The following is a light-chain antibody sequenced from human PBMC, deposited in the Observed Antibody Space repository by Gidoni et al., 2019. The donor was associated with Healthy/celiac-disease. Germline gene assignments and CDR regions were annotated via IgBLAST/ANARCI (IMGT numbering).Light chain of an antibody. CDR3: QQYYSTPFT. J-gene: IGKJ3*01. CDR2: WAS. CDR1: QSVLYSSNNKNY. Sequence: DIVMTQSPDSLAASLGERATSNCKSSQSVLYSSNNKNYLAWYQQKPGQPPKLLIYWASTRESGVPDRFSGSGSGTDFTLTISSLQAEDVAVYYCQQYYSTPFTFGPXTKVDIK. V-gene: IGKV4-1*01.